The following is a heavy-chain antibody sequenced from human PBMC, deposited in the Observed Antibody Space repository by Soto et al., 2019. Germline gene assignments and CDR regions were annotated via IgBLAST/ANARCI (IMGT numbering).Heavy chain of an antibody. D-gene: IGHD3-22*01. Sequence: GGSLRLSCAASGFTFSDYYMSWIRQAPGKGLEWVSYISSSSSYTNYAAPVKGRFTISRDDSKNTLYLQMNSLKTEDTAVYYCTTDSNYFDYWGPGTLVTVS. CDR1: GFTFSDYY. CDR3: TTDSNYFDY. CDR2: ISSSSSYT. V-gene: IGHV3-11*03. J-gene: IGHJ4*02.